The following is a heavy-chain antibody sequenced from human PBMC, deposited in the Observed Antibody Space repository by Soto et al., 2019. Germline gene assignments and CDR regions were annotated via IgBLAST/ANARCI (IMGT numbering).Heavy chain of an antibody. D-gene: IGHD6-19*01. CDR1: GYTFTSYA. Sequence: ASVKVSCKASGYTFTSYAMHWVRQAPGQRLEWMGWINAGNGNTKYSQKFQGRVTITRDTSASTAYMELSSLRSEDTAVYYCAAPYSSGWSEPFDAFDIWGQGTMVTVSS. CDR2: INAGNGNT. J-gene: IGHJ3*02. CDR3: AAPYSSGWSEPFDAFDI. V-gene: IGHV1-3*01.